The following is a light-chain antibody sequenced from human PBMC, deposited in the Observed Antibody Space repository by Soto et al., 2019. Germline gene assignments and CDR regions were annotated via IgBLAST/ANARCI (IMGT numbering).Light chain of an antibody. CDR2: DAS. CDR1: QDISNY. CDR3: LQHETYPRT. Sequence: DIQMTQSPSSLSASVGDRVTITCQASQDISNYLNWYQQKPGKAPKLLIYDASNLETGVPSRFSGSGSGTDFTFTISSLQPEDIATYYCLQHETYPRTFGQGTKVDIK. V-gene: IGKV1-33*01. J-gene: IGKJ1*01.